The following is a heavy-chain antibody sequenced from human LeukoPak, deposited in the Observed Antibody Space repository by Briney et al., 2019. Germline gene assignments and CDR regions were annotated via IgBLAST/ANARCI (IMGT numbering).Heavy chain of an antibody. Sequence: SVKVSCKASGGTFSSYAVSWVRQAPGQGLEWMGGIIPIFGAANYAQKFQGRVTITADESTSTAYMELSSLRSEDTAVYYCTSHRGNSGWYFDLWGRGTLVTVSS. V-gene: IGHV1-69*13. CDR3: TSHRGNSGWYFDL. D-gene: IGHD4-23*01. CDR2: IIPIFGAA. J-gene: IGHJ2*01. CDR1: GGTFSSYA.